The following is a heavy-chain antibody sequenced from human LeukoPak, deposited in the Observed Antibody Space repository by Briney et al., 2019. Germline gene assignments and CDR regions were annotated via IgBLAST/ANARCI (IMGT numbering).Heavy chain of an antibody. CDR2: IYYSGST. J-gene: IGHJ5*02. CDR3: ARVSYYYDSSGYRLNWFDP. D-gene: IGHD3-22*01. V-gene: IGHV4-59*01. CDR1: GGSISSYY. Sequence: SETLSLTCTVSGGSISSYYWSWIRQPPGKGLEWIGYIYYSGSTNYNPSLKSRVTISVDTSKNQFSQKLSSVTAADTAVYYCARVSYYYDSSGYRLNWFDPWGQGTLVTVSS.